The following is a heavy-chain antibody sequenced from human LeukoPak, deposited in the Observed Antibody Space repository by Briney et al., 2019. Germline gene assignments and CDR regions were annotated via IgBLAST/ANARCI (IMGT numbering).Heavy chain of an antibody. Sequence: GGSLRLSCVASRFTFNTYAVNWVRQAPGKGLEWVSAISSNGDITYYADSVRGRFTISRDNSKNTVFLQMNSLRADDTAVYYCAAVKRDCSGGTCYSYDYWGQGTLVTVSS. CDR2: ISSNGDIT. V-gene: IGHV3-23*01. J-gene: IGHJ4*02. D-gene: IGHD2-15*01. CDR3: AAVKRDCSGGTCYSYDY. CDR1: RFTFNTYA.